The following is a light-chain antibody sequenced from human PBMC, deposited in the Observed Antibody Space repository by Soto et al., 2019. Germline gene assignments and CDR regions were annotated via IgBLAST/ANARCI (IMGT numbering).Light chain of an antibody. V-gene: IGKV3-20*01. Sequence: EVVLTQSPGTLSLSPGERATLSCRASQSVSSRYFAWYQQKPGQAPRLLIYGASTRATGIPDRFSGSGSGTDFTLTISRLETEDFAVYYCQQHSDSLWTFGQGTKVDI. J-gene: IGKJ1*01. CDR2: GAS. CDR1: QSVSSRY. CDR3: QQHSDSLWT.